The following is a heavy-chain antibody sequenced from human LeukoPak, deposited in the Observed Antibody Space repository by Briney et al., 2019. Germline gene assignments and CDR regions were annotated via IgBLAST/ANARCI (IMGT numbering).Heavy chain of an antibody. J-gene: IGHJ4*02. CDR2: IKNDGSDK. CDR1: GFTFSNYW. D-gene: IGHD5-12*01. CDR3: VNLGYSD. V-gene: IGHV3-7*01. Sequence: PGGSLRLSCAASGFTFSNYWLTWVRQAPGKGLEWVATIKNDGSDKYYVDSVKGRFTLSRDNAKNSVYLQMNSLRVEDTAVYYCVNLGYSDGGQGTLVTVSS.